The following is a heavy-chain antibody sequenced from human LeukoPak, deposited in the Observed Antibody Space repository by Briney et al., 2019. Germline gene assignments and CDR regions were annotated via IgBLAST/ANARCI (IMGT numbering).Heavy chain of an antibody. V-gene: IGHV4-59*12. CDR3: ARVRYPGHNAFDI. J-gene: IGHJ3*02. CDR2: IYYSGST. CDR1: GGSISSYY. D-gene: IGHD1-26*01. Sequence: SETLSLTCTVSGGSISSYYWSWIRQPPGKGLEWIGYIYYSGSTYYNPSLKSRVTISVDRSKNQFSLKLSSVTAADTAVYYCARVRYPGHNAFDIWGQGTMVTVSS.